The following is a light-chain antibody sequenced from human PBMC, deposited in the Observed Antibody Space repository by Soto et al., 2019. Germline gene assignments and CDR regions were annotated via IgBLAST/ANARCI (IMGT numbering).Light chain of an antibody. CDR3: GTGDSSLSAWV. CDR2: ENN. Sequence: QSVLTQPPSVSAAPGQKVTISCSGSSSNIGNNYVSWYQQLPGKAPKLLIYENNKRPSGVPDRFSGSKSGTSATLGITGPQTGDEADYYCGTGDSSLSAWVFGGGTKVTVL. V-gene: IGLV1-51*02. CDR1: SSNIGNNY. J-gene: IGLJ3*02.